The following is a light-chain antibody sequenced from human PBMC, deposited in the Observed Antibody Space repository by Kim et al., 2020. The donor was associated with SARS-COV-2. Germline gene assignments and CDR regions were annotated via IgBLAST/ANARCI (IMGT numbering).Light chain of an antibody. CDR1: QNISIW. CDR3: QQYSSHWT. J-gene: IGKJ1*01. V-gene: IGKV1-5*03. CDR2: KAS. Sequence: SAYEGDRVTITCRASQNISIWLAWYQQIAGKAPKLLIYKASSLESEVPLRFSGSGSGTEFTLTISSLQPDDFATYYCQQYSSHWTFGQGTKVDIK.